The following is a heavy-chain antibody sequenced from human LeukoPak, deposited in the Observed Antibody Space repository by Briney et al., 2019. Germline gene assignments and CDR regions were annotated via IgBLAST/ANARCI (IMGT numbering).Heavy chain of an antibody. Sequence: GGPLRLSCAASGFTFSDYYMSWIRQAPGRGLEGVSYISSSGNTIYYADSVKGRFTISRDYAKNSLYLQMNSLRAEDTAVYYCATTPDKYCSSTSCYVIDYWGQGTLVTVSS. CDR1: GFTFSDYY. J-gene: IGHJ4*02. CDR3: ATTPDKYCSSTSCYVIDY. V-gene: IGHV3-11*04. CDR2: ISSSGNTI. D-gene: IGHD2-2*01.